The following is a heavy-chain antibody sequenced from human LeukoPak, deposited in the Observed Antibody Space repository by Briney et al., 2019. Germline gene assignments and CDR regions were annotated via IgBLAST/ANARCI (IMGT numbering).Heavy chain of an antibody. CDR2: ICGSGGST. D-gene: IGHD2-2*01. V-gene: IGHV3-23*01. Sequence: GGSLTLSCAASGFTFSRYAMSWVRQAPGKGLEWVSAICGSGGSTYYVDSVKGRFTISRDNSKNTLYLQMNSLRAEDTAVYYCAKTRRIVVVPAAVDYWGQVTLVTVSS. J-gene: IGHJ4*02. CDR3: AKTRRIVVVPAAVDY. CDR1: GFTFSRYA.